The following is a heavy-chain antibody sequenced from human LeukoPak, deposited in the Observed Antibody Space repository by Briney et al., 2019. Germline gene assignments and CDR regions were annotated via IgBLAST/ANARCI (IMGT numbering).Heavy chain of an antibody. V-gene: IGHV1-18*01. Sequence: ASVKVSCKASGYTFTSYGISWVRQAPGQGLEWMGWISAYNGNTNYAQKLQGRVTMTTDTSTSTAYMELSSLRSEDTAVYYCASSDAPYYDFWSGYYFATDYWGQGTLVTVSS. J-gene: IGHJ4*02. CDR2: ISAYNGNT. CDR1: GYTFTSYG. CDR3: ASSDAPYYDFWSGYYFATDY. D-gene: IGHD3-3*01.